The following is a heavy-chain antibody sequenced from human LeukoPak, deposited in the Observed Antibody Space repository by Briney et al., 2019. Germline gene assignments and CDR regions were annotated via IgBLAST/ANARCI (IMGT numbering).Heavy chain of an antibody. D-gene: IGHD3-3*01. CDR2: INAGNGNT. J-gene: IGHJ5*02. V-gene: IGHV1-3*01. Sequence: ASVKVSCKASGYTFTSYAIHWVRQAPGQRLEWMGWINAGNGNTKYSQKFQGRVTITRVTSASTVYMELSSLRSEDTAVYYCARGLTYYDFWSGHSDWFDPWGQGTLVTVSS. CDR3: ARGLTYYDFWSGHSDWFDP. CDR1: GYTFTSYA.